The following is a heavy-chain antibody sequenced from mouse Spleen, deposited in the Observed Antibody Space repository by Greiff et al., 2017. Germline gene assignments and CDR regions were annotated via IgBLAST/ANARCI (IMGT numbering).Heavy chain of an antibody. CDR2: ISSGSSTI. Sequence: EVKLVESGGGLVKPGGSLKLSCAASGFTFSDYGMHWVRQAPEKGLEWVAYISSGSSTIYYADTVKGRFTISRDNAKNTLFLHMTSLRSEDTAMYYCAREWDVAYWGQGTLVTVSA. CDR3: AREWDVAY. D-gene: IGHD4-1*01. CDR1: GFTFSDYG. J-gene: IGHJ3*01. V-gene: IGHV5-17*01.